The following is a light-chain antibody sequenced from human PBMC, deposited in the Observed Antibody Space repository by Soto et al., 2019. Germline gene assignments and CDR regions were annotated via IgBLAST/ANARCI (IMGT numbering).Light chain of an antibody. Sequence: QSALTQPASVSGSPGQSITISCTGTSSDVGGYKYVSWYQQHPGKAPKLMIYEVSNRPSGVSHRFSGSKSGNTASLTISGLQAEDEADYYCSSYTTANTYLFGTGTKVTV. CDR1: SSDVGGYKY. CDR2: EVS. CDR3: SSYTTANTYL. V-gene: IGLV2-14*01. J-gene: IGLJ1*01.